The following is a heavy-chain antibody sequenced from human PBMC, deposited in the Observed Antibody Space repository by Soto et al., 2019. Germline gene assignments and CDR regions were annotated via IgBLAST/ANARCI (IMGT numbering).Heavy chain of an antibody. CDR2: IRSKAYGGTT. CDR1: GFTFGDYA. CDR3: TSLTYYYDSSGYYDFDY. D-gene: IGHD3-22*01. J-gene: IGHJ4*02. Sequence: GGSLRLSCTASGFTFGDYAMSWFRQAPGKGLEWVGFIRSKAYGGTTEYAASVKGRFTISRDDSKSIAYLQMNSLKTEDTAVYYCTSLTYYYDSSGYYDFDYWGQGTLVTVSS. V-gene: IGHV3-49*03.